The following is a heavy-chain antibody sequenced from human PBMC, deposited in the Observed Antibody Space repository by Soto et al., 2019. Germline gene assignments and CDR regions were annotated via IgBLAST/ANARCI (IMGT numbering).Heavy chain of an antibody. Sequence: PSETLSLTCTVSGGSISSYYWSWIRQPPGKGLEWIGYIYYSGSTNYNPSLKSRVTISVDTSKNQFSLKLSSVTAADTAVYYCARDIIVATRRIRTYYYYMDVWGKGTTVTVSS. CDR3: ARDIIVATRRIRTYYYYMDV. V-gene: IGHV4-59*01. D-gene: IGHD5-12*01. CDR1: GGSISSYY. J-gene: IGHJ6*03. CDR2: IYYSGST.